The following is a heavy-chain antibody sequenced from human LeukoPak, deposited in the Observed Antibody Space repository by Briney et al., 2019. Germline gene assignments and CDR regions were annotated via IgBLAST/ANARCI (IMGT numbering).Heavy chain of an antibody. D-gene: IGHD3-10*01. Sequence: GGSLRLSCAASGFTFGGYYMSWIRQAPGKGLEWVSYISSSGTTTHYADSVKGRFTISRDNAKNSLFLQMSALRAEDTAVYYCARVRGSYCSDYWGQGILVTVSS. J-gene: IGHJ4*02. CDR1: GFTFGGYY. CDR2: ISSSGTTT. CDR3: ARVRGSYCSDY. V-gene: IGHV3-11*04.